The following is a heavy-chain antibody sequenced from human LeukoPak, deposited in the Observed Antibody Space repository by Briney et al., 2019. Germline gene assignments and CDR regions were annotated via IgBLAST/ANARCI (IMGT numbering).Heavy chain of an antibody. J-gene: IGHJ3*02. CDR1: GGSFSGYY. V-gene: IGHV4-34*01. D-gene: IGHD2-21*02. CDR2: INHSGST. Sequence: PWETLSLTCAVYGGSFSGYYWSWIRQPPGKGLEWIGEINHSGSTNYNPSLKSRVTISVDTSKNQFSLKLSSVTAADTAVYYCARVPGHAYCGGDCYSGAFDIWGQGTMVTVSS. CDR3: ARVPGHAYCGGDCYSGAFDI.